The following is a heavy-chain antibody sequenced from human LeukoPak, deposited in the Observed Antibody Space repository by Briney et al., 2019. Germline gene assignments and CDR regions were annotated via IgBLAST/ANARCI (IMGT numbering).Heavy chain of an antibody. Sequence: GGSLRLSCAASGFTVSSNYMNWVRQAPGKGLEWVSVIYSGGSTYYTDSVKGRFTISRDNSKNTLYLQMNSLRAEDTAVYYCARGFSGSRGDYWGQGTLVTVSS. J-gene: IGHJ4*02. D-gene: IGHD6-25*01. V-gene: IGHV3-53*01. CDR2: IYSGGST. CDR1: GFTVSSNY. CDR3: ARGFSGSRGDY.